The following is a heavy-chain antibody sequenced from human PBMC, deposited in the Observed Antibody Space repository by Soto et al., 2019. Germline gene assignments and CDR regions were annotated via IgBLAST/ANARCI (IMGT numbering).Heavy chain of an antibody. Sequence: GGSLRLSCAASGFTFSSYSMNWVRQAPGKGLEWVSSISSSSSYIYYADSVKGRFTISRDNAKNSLYLQMNSLRAEDTAVYYCARETVTIIARYFDLWGRGTLVTVSS. CDR2: ISSSSSYI. CDR1: GFTFSSYS. D-gene: IGHD4-17*01. V-gene: IGHV3-21*01. CDR3: ARETVTIIARYFDL. J-gene: IGHJ2*01.